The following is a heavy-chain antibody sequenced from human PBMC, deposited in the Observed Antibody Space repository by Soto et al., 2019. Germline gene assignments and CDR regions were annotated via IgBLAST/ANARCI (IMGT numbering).Heavy chain of an antibody. V-gene: IGHV1-18*04. D-gene: IGHD6-13*01. CDR2: ISAYNGNT. J-gene: IGHJ4*02. CDR3: AGIAAAPNLNY. Sequence: QVQLVQSGAEVKKPGASVKVSCKASGYTFTSYGISWVRQAPGQGLEWMGWISAYNGNTNYAQKLQGRVTMTRDTSTSTVYMELSSLRSEDTAVYYCAGIAAAPNLNYWGQGTLVTVSS. CDR1: GYTFTSYG.